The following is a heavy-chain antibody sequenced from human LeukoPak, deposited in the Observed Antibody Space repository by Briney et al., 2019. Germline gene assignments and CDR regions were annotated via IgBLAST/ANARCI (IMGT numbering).Heavy chain of an antibody. V-gene: IGHV3-21*01. CDR3: ARGHRTTDKYYYGMDV. J-gene: IGHJ6*02. CDR2: ISSSSSYI. Sequence: GGSLRLSCAASGFTFSSYAMSWVRQAPGKGLEWVSSISSSSSYIYYADSVKGRFTISRDNAKNSLYLQMNSLRAEDTAVYYCARGHRTTDKYYYGMDVWGQGTTVTVSS. D-gene: IGHD1-1*01. CDR1: GFTFSSYA.